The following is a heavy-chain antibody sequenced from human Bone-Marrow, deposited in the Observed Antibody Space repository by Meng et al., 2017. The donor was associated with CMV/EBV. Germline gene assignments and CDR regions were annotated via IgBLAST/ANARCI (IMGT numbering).Heavy chain of an antibody. CDR1: GFTFSDHY. Sequence: GESLKISCAASGFTFSDHYMIWIRQAPGKGLAWVSHVSDSGTSKDYVESVKGRITIYRDNAKNSLFLQMDSVSVEDADVYDCERELYTDLGAAMDDWGQGTPVTVSS. J-gene: IGHJ6*02. CDR3: ERELYTDLGAAMDD. CDR2: VSDSGTSK. D-gene: IGHD3-16*01. V-gene: IGHV3-11*01.